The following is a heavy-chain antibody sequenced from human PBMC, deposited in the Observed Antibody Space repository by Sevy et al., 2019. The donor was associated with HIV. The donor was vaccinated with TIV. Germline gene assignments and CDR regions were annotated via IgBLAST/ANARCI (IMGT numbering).Heavy chain of an antibody. D-gene: IGHD4-17*01. CDR3: ASSITVTYYYGMDV. CDR1: DVSITTYY. V-gene: IGHV4-59*12. Sequence: SETLSLTCTVSDVSITTYYWSRIRQPPGKGLEWIGYFYYSGSTNYNPSLKSRVTISVDTSKNQFSLKLSSVTAADTAVYYCASSITVTYYYGMDVWGQGTTVTVSS. CDR2: FYYSGST. J-gene: IGHJ6*02.